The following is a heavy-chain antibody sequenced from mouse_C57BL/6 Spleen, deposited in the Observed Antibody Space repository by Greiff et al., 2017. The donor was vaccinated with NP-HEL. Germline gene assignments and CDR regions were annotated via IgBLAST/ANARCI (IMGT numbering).Heavy chain of an antibody. CDR3: ARDGDDGPLGENY. CDR1: FYTFTSYL. Sequence: VQLQQPGTELVKPGASVNLSCKSSFYTFTSYLMHWVNHRPGQGLEWIGNINPSNGGTNYNEKFKSKATLTVDKSSSTAYMQLSSLTSEDSAVYYCARDGDDGPLGENYWGQGTTLTVSS. CDR2: INPSNGGT. V-gene: IGHV1-53*01. J-gene: IGHJ2*01. D-gene: IGHD2-3*01.